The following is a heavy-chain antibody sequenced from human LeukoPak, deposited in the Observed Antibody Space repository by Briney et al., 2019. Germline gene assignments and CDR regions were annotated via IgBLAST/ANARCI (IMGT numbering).Heavy chain of an antibody. CDR3: AKDRDIVVVPAALFDY. V-gene: IGHV3-23*01. Sequence: GGSLRLSCAASGFTFRSYAMSWVRQAPGKGLEWVSAISGSGGSTYYADSVKGRFTISRDNSKNTLYLQMNSLRAEDTAVYYCAKDRDIVVVPAALFDYWGQGTLVTVSS. J-gene: IGHJ4*02. CDR1: GFTFRSYA. CDR2: ISGSGGST. D-gene: IGHD2-2*01.